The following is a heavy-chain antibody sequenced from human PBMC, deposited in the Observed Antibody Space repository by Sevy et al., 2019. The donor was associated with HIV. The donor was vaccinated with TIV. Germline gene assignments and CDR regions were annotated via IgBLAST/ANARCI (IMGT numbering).Heavy chain of an antibody. J-gene: IGHJ4*02. CDR3: VRDDRDGYFEY. CDR2: INPDSGGP. Sequence: ASVKVSCKASGYTFTGYYMHWMRQAPGQGLEWMGWINPDSGGPIYAPKFQGRVTLTRDTSISTAYMDLSRLKSDDTAVYYCVRDDRDGYFEYWRQGTLVTVSS. V-gene: IGHV1-2*02. CDR1: GYTFTGYY.